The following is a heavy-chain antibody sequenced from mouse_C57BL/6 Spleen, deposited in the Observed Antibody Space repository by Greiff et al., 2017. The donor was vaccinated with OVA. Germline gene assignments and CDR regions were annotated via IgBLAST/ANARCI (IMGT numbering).Heavy chain of an antibody. J-gene: IGHJ3*01. V-gene: IGHV1-52*01. Sequence: VQLQQPGAELVRPGSSVKLSCKASGYTFTSYWMHWVKQRPIQGLEWIGNIDPSDSETHYNQKFKDKATLTVDKSSSTAYMQLSSLTSEDSAVYYGARRRDDGGWFAYWGQGTLVTVSA. CDR1: GYTFTSYW. CDR2: IDPSDSET. CDR3: ARRRDDGGWFAY. D-gene: IGHD2-12*01.